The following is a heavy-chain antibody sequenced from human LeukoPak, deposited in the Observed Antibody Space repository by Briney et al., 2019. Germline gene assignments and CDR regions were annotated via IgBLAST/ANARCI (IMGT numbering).Heavy chain of an antibody. Sequence: ASVKVSCKASGYTFTSYYMHWVRQAPGQGLEWMGIINPSGGSTSYAQKFQGRVTMTRDTSTSTVYMELSSLRSEDTAVYYCARDGPRGYSYGYNAFDTWGQGTMVTVSS. CDR2: INPSGGST. CDR3: ARDGPRGYSYGYNAFDT. D-gene: IGHD5-18*01. V-gene: IGHV1-46*01. CDR1: GYTFTSYY. J-gene: IGHJ3*02.